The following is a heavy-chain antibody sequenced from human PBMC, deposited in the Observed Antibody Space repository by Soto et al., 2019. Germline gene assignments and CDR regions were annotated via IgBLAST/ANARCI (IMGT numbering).Heavy chain of an antibody. CDR2: ISDTGAKT. Sequence: EVQLLESGGGLVQPGGSLRLSCAVSGFMFSDYAMSWVRQAPGKGLEWVSSISDTGAKTYYADSVKGRFTISRDNSKNTLCVQMDSLRAEDTAVYYCASLNWNFVFWGQGTLLTVSS. J-gene: IGHJ4*02. V-gene: IGHV3-23*01. D-gene: IGHD1-1*01. CDR1: GFMFSDYA. CDR3: ASLNWNFVF.